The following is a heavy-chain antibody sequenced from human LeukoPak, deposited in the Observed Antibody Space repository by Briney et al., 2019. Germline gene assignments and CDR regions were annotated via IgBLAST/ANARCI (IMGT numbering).Heavy chain of an antibody. V-gene: IGHV4-31*03. J-gene: IGHJ4*02. CDR2: IYETGNT. CDR1: GGSLSGSSHF. CDR3: ARRGAHFFDY. D-gene: IGHD1-26*01. Sequence: SQTLSLTCTVSGGSLSGSSHFWGWIRQHPGKGLEWIGYIYETGNTYYNSSLQTRLTMSIDTSKNQFSLNLSSVSAADTAVYYCARRGAHFFDYWGLGTLVTVSA.